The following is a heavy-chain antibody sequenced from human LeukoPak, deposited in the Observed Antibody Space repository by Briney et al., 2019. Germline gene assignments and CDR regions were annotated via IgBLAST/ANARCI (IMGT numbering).Heavy chain of an antibody. V-gene: IGHV4-4*07. CDR3: ARSHYYDSSGWQN. J-gene: IGHJ4*02. D-gene: IGHD3-22*01. CDR1: GGSISSYY. CDR2: IYTSGSA. Sequence: PSETLSLTCTVSGGSISSYYWSWLRQPAGKGLEWIGRIYTSGSANYNPSLKSRVTMSVDTSKNQFSLKLSSVTAADTAVYYCARSHYYDSSGWQNWGQGALVTVSS.